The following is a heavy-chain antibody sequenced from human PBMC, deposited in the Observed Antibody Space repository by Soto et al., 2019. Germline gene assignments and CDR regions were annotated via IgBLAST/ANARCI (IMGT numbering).Heavy chain of an antibody. CDR3: ARGAGPPWFDP. CDR2: IYANGNS. CDR1: GGSISSYY. V-gene: IGHV4-4*07. J-gene: IGHJ5*02. Sequence: SETLSLTCTVSGGSISSYYWSWIRQPAGKGLGWIGRIYANGNSDYNPSLKSRVTVSIDTSKNQFSLKVTSVTAADTAVYYCARGAGPPWFDPWGQGTLVTVSS.